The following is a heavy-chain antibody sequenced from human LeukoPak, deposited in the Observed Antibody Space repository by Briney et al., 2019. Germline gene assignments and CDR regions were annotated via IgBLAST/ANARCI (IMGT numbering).Heavy chain of an antibody. CDR2: INSDGRSS. CDR1: GLTFSNYR. J-gene: IGHJ4*02. D-gene: IGHD4-23*01. CDR3: AKGGGKVQDY. V-gene: IGHV3-74*01. Sequence: WGSLRLSCSASGLTFSNYRRHWVPQAPEKGLVWVSRINSDGRSSKYVDSGRGRVTIYTDNAKNTPDLQMNSLRAEDTAVYYCAKGGGKVQDYWGQGTLVTVSS.